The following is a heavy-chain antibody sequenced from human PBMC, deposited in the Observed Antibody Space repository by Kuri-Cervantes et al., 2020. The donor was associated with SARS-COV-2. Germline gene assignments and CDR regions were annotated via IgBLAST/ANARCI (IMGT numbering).Heavy chain of an antibody. CDR3: ARDGLQEWADY. Sequence: GESLKISCAASGFTFRSYWMTWVRQAPGKGLEWVANIKQDGSEKYYVDSVKGRFTISRDNAKNSLYLQMNSLRAEDTAVYHCARDGLQEWADYWGQGTLVTVSS. CDR2: IKQDGSEK. D-gene: IGHD3/OR15-3a*01. V-gene: IGHV3-7*01. CDR1: GFTFRSYW. J-gene: IGHJ4*02.